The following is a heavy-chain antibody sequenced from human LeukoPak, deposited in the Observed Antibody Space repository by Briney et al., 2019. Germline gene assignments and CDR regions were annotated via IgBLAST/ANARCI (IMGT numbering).Heavy chain of an antibody. J-gene: IGHJ4*02. D-gene: IGHD3-10*01. V-gene: IGHV3-20*04. CDR3: ARAYGSGIFDY. CDR2: IKWNGGSI. Sequence: GGSLRLSCAASGFTFDDYGMSWVRHAPGKGLEWVSGIKWNGGSIDYIDSVKGRFTISRDNAKNSLYLQMNSLRAEDTAVYYCARAYGSGIFDYWGQGTLVTVSS. CDR1: GFTFDDYG.